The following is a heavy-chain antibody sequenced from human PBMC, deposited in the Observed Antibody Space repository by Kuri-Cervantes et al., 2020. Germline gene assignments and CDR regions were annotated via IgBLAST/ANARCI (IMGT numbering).Heavy chain of an antibody. CDR2: IYHSGGT. CDR3: ARGAVAGYFDY. D-gene: IGHD6-19*01. J-gene: IGHJ4*02. Sequence: SETLSLTCAVSGYSISSGYYWGWIRQPPGKGLEWIGSIYHSGGTYYNPSLKSRVTISVDTSKNQFSLKLSSVTAADTAVYYCARGAVAGYFDYWGQGTLVTVSS. CDR1: GYSISSGYY. V-gene: IGHV4-38-2*01.